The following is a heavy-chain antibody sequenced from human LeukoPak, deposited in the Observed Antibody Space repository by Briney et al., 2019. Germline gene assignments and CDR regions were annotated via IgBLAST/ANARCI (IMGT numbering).Heavy chain of an antibody. CDR1: GSTFSSYW. Sequence: GGSLRLSCAASGSTFSSYWMHWVRQAPGKGLVWVSRIKSDGSSIYADSVKSRFTISTDNAKNTLYLQMNSLRAEDTAVYYCARAVTYYYGSVTYDWFDPWGQGTLVIVSS. J-gene: IGHJ5*02. CDR3: ARAVTYYYGSVTYDWFDP. CDR2: IKSDGSS. V-gene: IGHV3-74*01. D-gene: IGHD3-10*01.